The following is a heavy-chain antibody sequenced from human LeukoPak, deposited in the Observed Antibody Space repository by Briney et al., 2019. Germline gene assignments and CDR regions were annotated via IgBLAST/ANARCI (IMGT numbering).Heavy chain of an antibody. CDR1: GGSISSYY. CDR2: IYYSGST. V-gene: IGHV4-59*08. CDR3: ASFAYGSGSY. D-gene: IGHD3-10*01. Sequence: SETLSLTSTVSGGSISSYYWSWIRQPPGKGLEWIGYIYYSGSTYYNPSLKSRVTISVDTSKNQFSLKLSSVTAADTAVYYCASFAYGSGSYWGQGTLVTVSS. J-gene: IGHJ4*02.